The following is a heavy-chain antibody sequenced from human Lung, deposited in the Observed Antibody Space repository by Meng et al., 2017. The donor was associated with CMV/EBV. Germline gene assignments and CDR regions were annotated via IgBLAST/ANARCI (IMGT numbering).Heavy chain of an antibody. V-gene: IGHV1-18*01. CDR1: GYTFTTYG. CDR3: ARDRGVSGTTFRGDY. Sequence: ASVXVSCKASGYTFTTYGISWVRQAPGQGLEWMGWIGVYDGKTNYAQKLQGRVTMTTDISTTTAYMELRSLRSDDTAVYYCARDRGVSGTTFRGDYWSQGTLVTVSS. CDR2: IGVYDGKT. J-gene: IGHJ4*02. D-gene: IGHD1-20*01.